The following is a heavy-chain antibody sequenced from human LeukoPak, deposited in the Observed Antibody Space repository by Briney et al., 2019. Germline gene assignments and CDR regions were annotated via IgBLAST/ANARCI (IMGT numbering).Heavy chain of an antibody. V-gene: IGHV1-2*02. CDR3: AREVNPETWGSVGFDY. J-gene: IGHJ4*02. D-gene: IGHD7-27*01. CDR1: GYTFTGYY. Sequence: GASGKLSCKASGYTFTGYYMHWVRQAPGHGLGGRGWNNRNSSGTNYAQKFQGSATMTSDTTISTAYMELSRLRSDDTAVYYCAREVNPETWGSVGFDYWGQGTLVTVSS. CDR2: NNRNSSGT.